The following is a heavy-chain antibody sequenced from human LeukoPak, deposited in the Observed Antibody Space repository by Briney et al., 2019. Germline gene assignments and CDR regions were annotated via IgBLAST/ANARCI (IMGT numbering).Heavy chain of an antibody. J-gene: IGHJ6*02. CDR1: GFTFSSYG. CDR3: AKDVLEDRGVYYGMDV. D-gene: IGHD2-15*01. V-gene: IGHV3-30*18. Sequence: GGSLRLSCAASGFTFSSYGMHWVRQAPGKGLEWVAVISYDGSNKYYADSVKGRFTISRDNSKNTLYLQMNSLRAEDTAVYYCAKDVLEDRGVYYGMDVWGQGTTVTVSS. CDR2: ISYDGSNK.